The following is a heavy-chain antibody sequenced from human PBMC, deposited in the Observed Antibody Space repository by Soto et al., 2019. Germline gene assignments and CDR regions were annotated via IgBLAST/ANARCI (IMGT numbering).Heavy chain of an antibody. D-gene: IGHD3-9*01. J-gene: IGHJ6*02. V-gene: IGHV3-48*02. CDR3: ASRYDYYYYYGMDV. Sequence: LRLSCAASGFTFSSYSMNWVRQAPGKGLEWVSYISSSSSTIYYADSVKGRFTISRDNAKNSLYLQMNSLRDEDTAVYYCASRYDYYYYYGMDVWGQGTTVTVSS. CDR1: GFTFSSYS. CDR2: ISSSSSTI.